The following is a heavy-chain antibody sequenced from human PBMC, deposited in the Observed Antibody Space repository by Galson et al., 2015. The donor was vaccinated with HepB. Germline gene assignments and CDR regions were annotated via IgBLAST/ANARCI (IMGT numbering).Heavy chain of an antibody. J-gene: IGHJ4*02. D-gene: IGHD4-17*01. CDR1: GFTFSSYA. Sequence: SLRLSCATSGFTFSSYAMSWVRQAPGKGLEWVSAISGSGGSTYYADSVKGRFTISRDNSKNTLYLQMNSLRAKDTAVYYCARAQVTTSFDYWGQGTLVTVSS. CDR3: ARAQVTTSFDY. CDR2: ISGSGGST. V-gene: IGHV3-23*01.